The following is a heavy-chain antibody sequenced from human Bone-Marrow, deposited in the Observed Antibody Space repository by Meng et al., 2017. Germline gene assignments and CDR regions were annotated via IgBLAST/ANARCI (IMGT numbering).Heavy chain of an antibody. CDR2: ISHDGSNK. CDR1: GFSFSSYG. V-gene: IGHV3-30*03. J-gene: IGHJ4*02. CDR3: VRDSGDDYNALDY. D-gene: IGHD5-24*01. Sequence: GGSLRLSCAALGFSFSSYGMHWVRQAPGKGMESLPVISHDGSNKYYADSAKGRFTISRDNSKNTLYLEMNSLRAEDTAVYHCVRDSGDDYNALDYWGQGTMVTVSS.